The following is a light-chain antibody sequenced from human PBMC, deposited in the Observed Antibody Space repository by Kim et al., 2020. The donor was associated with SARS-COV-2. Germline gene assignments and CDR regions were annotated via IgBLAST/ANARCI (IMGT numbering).Light chain of an antibody. V-gene: IGLV6-57*03. Sequence: GKTRTISCTRSSGSIDDKYVQWYQQRPGGVPIIVIYEDDQRPSGVSDRFSGSIDNSSNSASLTISGLKTEDEADYYCQSYNRSNVVFGGGTQLTVL. J-gene: IGLJ2*01. CDR2: EDD. CDR1: SGSIDDKY. CDR3: QSYNRSNVV.